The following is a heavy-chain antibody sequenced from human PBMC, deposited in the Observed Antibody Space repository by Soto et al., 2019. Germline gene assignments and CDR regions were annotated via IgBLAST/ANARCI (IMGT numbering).Heavy chain of an antibody. V-gene: IGHV1-46*01. D-gene: IGHD3-3*01. Sequence: ASVKVSCKASGYTFTSYYMHWVRQAPGQGLEWMGIINPSGGSTSYAQKFQGRVTMTRDTSTSTVYMELSSLRSEDTAVYYCARDNYDFWSGPPADYYYYYGMDVWGQGTTVTVS. J-gene: IGHJ6*02. CDR2: INPSGGST. CDR3: ARDNYDFWSGPPADYYYYYGMDV. CDR1: GYTFTSYY.